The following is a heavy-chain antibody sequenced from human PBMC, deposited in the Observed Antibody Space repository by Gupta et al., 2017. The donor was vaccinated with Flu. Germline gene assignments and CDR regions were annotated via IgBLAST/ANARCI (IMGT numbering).Heavy chain of an antibody. D-gene: IGHD3-9*01. Sequence: GYTFTSYYMDWVRQAQGQGPEWMGWININSGATNYAQKFQGRVTMTRDMSINTAHMELSTLRSDDTAVYYCARDKDWDLDYWGQGTLVTVSS. V-gene: IGHV1-2*02. CDR1: GYTFTSYY. CDR3: ARDKDWDLDY. CDR2: ININSGAT. J-gene: IGHJ4*02.